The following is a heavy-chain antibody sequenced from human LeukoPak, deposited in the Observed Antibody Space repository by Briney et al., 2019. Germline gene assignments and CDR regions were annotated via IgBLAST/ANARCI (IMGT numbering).Heavy chain of an antibody. CDR1: GGSISSSSYY. V-gene: IGHV4-39*02. D-gene: IGHD6-13*01. Sequence: SETLSLTCTVSGGSISSSSYYWGWIRQPPGKWLEWIGSIYYSGSTYYNPSLKSRVTISVDTSKNQFSLKLSSVTAADTAVYYCARDSPIAAAGTGTRAFDIWGQGTMVTVSS. CDR3: ARDSPIAAAGTGTRAFDI. CDR2: IYYSGST. J-gene: IGHJ3*02.